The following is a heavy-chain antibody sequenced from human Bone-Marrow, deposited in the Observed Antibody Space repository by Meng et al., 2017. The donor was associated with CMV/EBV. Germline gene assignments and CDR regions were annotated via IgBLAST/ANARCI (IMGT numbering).Heavy chain of an antibody. Sequence: SETLSLTCIVSGASISSYYWGWIRQPPGKGLEWIAYDSGSTNYNPSLRSRVTISLDTSKNQFSLKLRSVTAADTAVYYCARTYYDFWSEVYYFDYWGQGTLVTVSS. CDR3: ARTYYDFWSEVYYFDY. V-gene: IGHV4-59*01. CDR2: DSGST. D-gene: IGHD3-3*01. J-gene: IGHJ4*02. CDR1: GASISSYY.